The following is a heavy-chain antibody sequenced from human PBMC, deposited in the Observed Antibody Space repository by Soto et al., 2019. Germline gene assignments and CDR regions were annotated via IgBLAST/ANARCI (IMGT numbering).Heavy chain of an antibody. D-gene: IGHD6-19*01. V-gene: IGHV3-23*01. CDR3: AKGVPGIAVDGTEYFEH. J-gene: IGHJ1*01. CDR1: GFTFSSYA. Sequence: HPGGSLRLSCAASGFTFSSYAMSWVRQAPGKGLEWVSGISGSGDSTYYADSVKGRFTISRDNSKNTLYLQMNSLRAEDTAVYYCAKGVPGIAVDGTEYFEHRGQGTLVTVSS. CDR2: ISGSGDST.